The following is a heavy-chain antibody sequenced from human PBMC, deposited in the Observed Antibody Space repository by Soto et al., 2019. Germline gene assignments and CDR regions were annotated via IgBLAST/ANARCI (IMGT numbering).Heavy chain of an antibody. CDR2: IWYDGSNK. J-gene: IGHJ5*02. Sequence: GGSLRLSCAASGFTFSSYGMHWVRQAPGKGLEWVAVIWYDGSNKYYADSVKGRFTISRDNSKNTLYLQMNSLRAEDMAVYYCARSQSSITIPRNWFDPWGQGTLVTVSS. D-gene: IGHD3-9*01. CDR1: GFTFSSYG. V-gene: IGHV3-33*01. CDR3: ARSQSSITIPRNWFDP.